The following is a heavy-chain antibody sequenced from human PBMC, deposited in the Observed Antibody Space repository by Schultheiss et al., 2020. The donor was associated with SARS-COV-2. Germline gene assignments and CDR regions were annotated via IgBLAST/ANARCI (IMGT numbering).Heavy chain of an antibody. CDR3: ARGKSGLFEMGY. CDR2: ISSTSGYI. Sequence: GGSLRLSCVASGITFSSYTMNWVRQAPGKGLEWVSSISSTSGYIYYADSVKGRFTISRDNAKKSVSLQMNSLRAEDTAVYYCARGKSGLFEMGYWGQGTLVTVSS. D-gene: IGHD2-8*01. J-gene: IGHJ4*02. CDR1: GITFSSYT. V-gene: IGHV3-21*01.